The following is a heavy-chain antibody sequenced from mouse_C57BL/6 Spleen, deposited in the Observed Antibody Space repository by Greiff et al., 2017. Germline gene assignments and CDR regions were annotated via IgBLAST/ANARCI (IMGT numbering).Heavy chain of an antibody. CDR3: TREFSTTVVALYFDC. CDR1: GFNIKNTY. CDR2: IDPANGNT. J-gene: IGHJ2*01. V-gene: IGHV14-3*01. D-gene: IGHD1-1*01. Sequence: VQLLQSVAELVRPGASVKLSCTASGFNIKNTYMHWVKQRPEQGLEWIGRIDPANGNTKYAPKFQGKVTITADPSSNTAYLQLSSLTAEDTALYYYTREFSTTVVALYFDCWGHGTTLTV.